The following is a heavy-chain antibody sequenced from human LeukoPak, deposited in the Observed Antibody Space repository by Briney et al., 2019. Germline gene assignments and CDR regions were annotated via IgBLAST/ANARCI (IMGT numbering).Heavy chain of an antibody. J-gene: IGHJ5*02. CDR3: AKDGGLWISAHWGDP. Sequence: PGGSLRLSCAASGFTFSNYWMYWVRQAPGKGLVWVSRIHSDGSSTTSADSVKGRFTISRDNAENTLYLQMNSLRAEDTAVYYCAKDGGLWISAHWGDPWGRGTLVTVSS. D-gene: IGHD2-2*03. CDR2: IHSDGSST. V-gene: IGHV3-74*01. CDR1: GFTFSNYW.